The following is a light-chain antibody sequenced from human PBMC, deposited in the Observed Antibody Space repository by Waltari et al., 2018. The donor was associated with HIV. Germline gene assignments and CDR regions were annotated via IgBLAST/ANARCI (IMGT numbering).Light chain of an antibody. CDR2: DAS. Sequence: DIQMTQSPSSLSASVGDRVTITRQASQDISNYLNWYQQKPGKAPKLLIYDASNLETGVPSRFSGSGSGTDFTFTISSLQPEDIATYYCQQYDNLSPLTFGGGTKVVIK. CDR1: QDISNY. CDR3: QQYDNLSPLT. V-gene: IGKV1-33*01. J-gene: IGKJ4*01.